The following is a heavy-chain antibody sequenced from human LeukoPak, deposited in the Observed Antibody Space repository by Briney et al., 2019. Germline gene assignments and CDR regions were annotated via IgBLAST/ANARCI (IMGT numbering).Heavy chain of an antibody. D-gene: IGHD1-26*01. V-gene: IGHV1-69*04. Sequence: SVKVSCKASGGIFISYTISWVRQAPGQGLEWMGKIIPILGIANYARNFQGRVTITADKSTSTAYMELSSLRSGDTAVYYCAREHSGNYHGHYWGQGTLVTVSS. J-gene: IGHJ4*02. CDR1: GGIFISYT. CDR3: AREHSGNYHGHY. CDR2: IIPILGIA.